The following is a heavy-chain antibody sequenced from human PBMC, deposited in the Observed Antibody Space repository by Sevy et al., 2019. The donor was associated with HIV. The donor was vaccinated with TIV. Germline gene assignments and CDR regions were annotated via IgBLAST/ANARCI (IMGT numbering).Heavy chain of an antibody. CDR1: GYTLTELS. CDR3: ATGRYYYDSSGWDV. Sequence: ASVKVSCKVSGYTLTELSMHWVRQAPGKGLEWMGGFDPEDGETIYAQKFQGRVTMTEDTSTDTAYMELSSLRSEDTAVHYCATGRYYYDSSGWDVWGQGTTVTVSS. D-gene: IGHD3-22*01. V-gene: IGHV1-24*01. J-gene: IGHJ6*02. CDR2: FDPEDGET.